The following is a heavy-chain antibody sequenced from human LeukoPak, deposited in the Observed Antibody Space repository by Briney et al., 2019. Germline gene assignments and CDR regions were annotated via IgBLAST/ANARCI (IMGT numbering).Heavy chain of an antibody. CDR2: INHSGST. Sequence: SETLSLTCTVSGGSISSSSYYWSWIRQPPGKGLEWIGEINHSGSTNYNPSLKSRVTISVDTSKNQFSLKLSSVTAADTAVYYCARRSTSLRITMVRGPPRPFDYWGQGTLVTVSS. CDR1: GGSISSSSYY. V-gene: IGHV4-39*07. CDR3: ARRSTSLRITMVRGPPRPFDY. J-gene: IGHJ4*02. D-gene: IGHD3-10*01.